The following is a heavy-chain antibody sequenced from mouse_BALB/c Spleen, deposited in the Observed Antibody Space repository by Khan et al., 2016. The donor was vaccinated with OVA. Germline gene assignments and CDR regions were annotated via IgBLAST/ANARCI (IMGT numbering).Heavy chain of an antibody. D-gene: IGHD2-14*01. J-gene: IGHJ3*01. Sequence: VMLVESGAELARPGASVKMSCKASGYTFTTYTIHWIKQRPGQGLEWIGFINPNNVYTNYNQKFKDKATLPADKSSTTAYMQLSSLTSDDSAVYDCTRDGAYYRNDGWFAYWGQGTLVTVSA. V-gene: IGHV1-4*01. CDR2: INPNNVYT. CDR1: GYTFTTYT. CDR3: TRDGAYYRNDGWFAY.